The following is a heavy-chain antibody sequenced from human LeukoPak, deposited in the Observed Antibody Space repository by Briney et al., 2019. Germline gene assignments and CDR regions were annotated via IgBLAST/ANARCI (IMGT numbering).Heavy chain of an antibody. CDR3: ARDQGSLYYLDF. J-gene: IGHJ4*02. D-gene: IGHD1-26*01. CDR2: ISSGSSTI. Sequence: GGSLRLSCAASGFTFSTYSMNWFRQAPGRGLAWISYISSGSSTIFYADSVKGRFTISRDNVMNSVYLQLNSLRDEDTAVYHCARDQGSLYYLDFWGQGTLVTVSS. V-gene: IGHV3-48*02. CDR1: GFTFSTYS.